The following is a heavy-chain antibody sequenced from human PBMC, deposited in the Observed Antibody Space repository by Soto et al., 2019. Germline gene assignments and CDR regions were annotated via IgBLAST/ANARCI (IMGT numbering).Heavy chain of an antibody. CDR1: GFTFSSSG. V-gene: IGHV3-30*18. CDR2: TSFDGSSV. CDR3: AKSPPAVAGYFDY. D-gene: IGHD6-19*01. J-gene: IGHJ4*01. Sequence: QVQLVESGGGVVQPGRSLRLSCAASGFTFSSSGMHWVRQAPGKGLEWVAVTSFDGSSVYYADSVRGRFTISRDNSNNTLYLQMNSLRAEDTAVYYCAKSPPAVAGYFDYWGPGTLVTVSS.